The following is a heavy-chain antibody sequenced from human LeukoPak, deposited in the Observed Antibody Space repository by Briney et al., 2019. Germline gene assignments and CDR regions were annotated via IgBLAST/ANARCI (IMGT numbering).Heavy chain of an antibody. CDR2: INPNTGGT. Sequence: ASVKVSCKASGYTFTGYYIHWVRQAPGQGPEWMGWINPNTGGTNFAQKFQGRVTMTRDTSINTGYMELSRLRSDDTAVYYCARGIAVAGTAQYYFDYWGQGTLVTVSS. V-gene: IGHV1-2*02. CDR3: ARGIAVAGTAQYYFDY. CDR1: GYTFTGYY. J-gene: IGHJ4*02. D-gene: IGHD6-19*01.